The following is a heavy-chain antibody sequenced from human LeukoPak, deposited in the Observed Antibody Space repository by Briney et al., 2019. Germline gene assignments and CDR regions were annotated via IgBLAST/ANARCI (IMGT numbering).Heavy chain of an antibody. V-gene: IGHV4-39*07. CDR1: GGSINSSYYY. CDR3: ARENGYKYDY. Sequence: SETLSLTCTVSGGSINSSYYYWGWIRQPPGTGLEWIGSIYYSGSTYYNPSLKSRVTISVDTSKNQFSLKLRSVTAADTAVYYCARENGYKYDYWGRGTLVTVSS. D-gene: IGHD5-24*01. CDR2: IYYSGST. J-gene: IGHJ4*02.